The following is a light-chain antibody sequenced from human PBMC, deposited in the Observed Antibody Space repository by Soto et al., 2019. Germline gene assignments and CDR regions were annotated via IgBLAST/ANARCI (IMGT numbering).Light chain of an antibody. CDR3: QQYNNWPQT. V-gene: IGKV3D-15*01. Sequence: EIVLTQSPATLSLSPGERATLSCRASQSVSSYLAWYQQKPGQAPRLLMYEASTRATGIPARFSGGGSGTEFTLTISSLQSEDFAEYHCQQYNNWPQTFGQGTKVDIK. CDR2: EAS. J-gene: IGKJ1*01. CDR1: QSVSSY.